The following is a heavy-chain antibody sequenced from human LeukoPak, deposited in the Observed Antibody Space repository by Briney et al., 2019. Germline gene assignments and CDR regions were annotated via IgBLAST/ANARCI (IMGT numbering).Heavy chain of an antibody. V-gene: IGHV3-53*05. CDR3: VKRPRDGYSYALGDYYYGMDV. CDR2: IYIGGNT. Sequence: GGSLRLSCAASGFTVSSNYMSWVRQAPGKGLEWVSVIYIGGNTYYADSVKGRFTISRDNSKNTLYLQMSSLRAEDTAVYYCVKRPRDGYSYALGDYYYGMDVWGQGTTVTVSS. D-gene: IGHD5-18*01. J-gene: IGHJ6*02. CDR1: GFTVSSNY.